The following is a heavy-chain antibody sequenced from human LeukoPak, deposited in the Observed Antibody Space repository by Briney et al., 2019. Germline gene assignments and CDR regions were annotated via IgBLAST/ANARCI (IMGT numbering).Heavy chain of an antibody. D-gene: IGHD2-21*02. J-gene: IGHJ4*02. CDR3: ARGIGDYYFDS. CDR1: GFTFNTYW. Sequence: GGSLRLSCAASGFTFNTYWMHWVRQAPGKGLVWVSRIRTDGSGTSYADSVKGRFTISRDDARDTLYLEMNSLRAEDTAVYYCARGIGDYYFDSWGQGTLVTVSS. CDR2: IRTDGSGT. V-gene: IGHV3-74*01.